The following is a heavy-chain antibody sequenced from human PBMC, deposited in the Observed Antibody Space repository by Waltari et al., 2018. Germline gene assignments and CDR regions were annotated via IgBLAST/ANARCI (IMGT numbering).Heavy chain of an antibody. CDR2: IYYSGST. D-gene: IGHD6-13*01. Sequence: QLQLQESGPGLVKPSETLSLTAPVPGGSISSISYSWGGIPQPPGKGLEWIGSIYYSGSTYYNPSLKSRVTISVDTSKNQFSLKLSSVTAADTAVYYCASIGAAAGTWGWFDPWGQGTLVTVSS. CDR1: GGSISSISYS. V-gene: IGHV4-39*01. J-gene: IGHJ5*02. CDR3: ASIGAAAGTWGWFDP.